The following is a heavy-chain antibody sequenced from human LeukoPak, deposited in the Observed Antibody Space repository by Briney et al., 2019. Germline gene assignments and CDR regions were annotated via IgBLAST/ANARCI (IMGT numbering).Heavy chain of an antibody. CDR1: GFTFSSYG. CDR2: ISYDGSNK. J-gene: IGHJ3*02. D-gene: IGHD3-22*01. CDR3: ARDRGDTSGYFYLPDALDI. V-gene: IGHV3-30*03. Sequence: GGSLRLSCAASGFTFSSYGMHWVRQAPGKGLEWVAVISYDGSNKCYADSVKGRFTISRDNGKNSLYLQMNSLRAEDTAVYYCARDRGDTSGYFYLPDALDIWGQGTMVTVSS.